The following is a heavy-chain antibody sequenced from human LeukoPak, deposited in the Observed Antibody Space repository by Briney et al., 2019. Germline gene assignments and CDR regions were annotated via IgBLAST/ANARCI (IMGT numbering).Heavy chain of an antibody. CDR1: GYTFSSYE. V-gene: IGHV3-48*03. J-gene: IGHJ5*02. CDR2: ISSSGSTI. Sequence: GVPLRLSCAASGYTFSSYEMHWVRQAPGKGLVGVSYISSSGSTIYYADSVKGGFTISRDNAKDALYLQMNSLRTEDTAVYYCAKLNREVMITLEGVIAKYNWFDPWGQGTLVTVSS. CDR3: AKLNREVMITLEGVIAKYNWFDP. D-gene: IGHD3-16*02.